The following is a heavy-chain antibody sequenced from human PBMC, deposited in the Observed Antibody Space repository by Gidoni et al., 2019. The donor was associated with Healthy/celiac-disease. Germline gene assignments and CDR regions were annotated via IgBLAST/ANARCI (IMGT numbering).Heavy chain of an antibody. V-gene: IGHV3-23*04. Sequence: EVQLVESGGGLVQPGGSLRISCAASGFTFSSYAMRWVRQAPGKGLEWVSAISGSGGSTYYADSVKGRFTISRDNSKNTLYLKMNSLRAEDTAVYYCAKDWGGCSSTSCYDYFDYWGQGTLVTVSS. J-gene: IGHJ4*02. CDR2: ISGSGGST. CDR3: AKDWGGCSSTSCYDYFDY. D-gene: IGHD2-2*01. CDR1: GFTFSSYA.